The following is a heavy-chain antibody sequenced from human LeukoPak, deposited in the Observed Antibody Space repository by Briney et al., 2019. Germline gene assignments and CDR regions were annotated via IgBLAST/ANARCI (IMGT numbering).Heavy chain of an antibody. D-gene: IGHD5-24*01. CDR1: GGTYSNYP. Sequence: SVKVSCKASGGTYSNYPIMWVRQAPGRGLEWLGGIIPIYGTANYALMFQGRITLSAHESTATAYMELRNLTSDDTAMYFCATHTGGYNYLWFDIWGQGTLVSVSS. CDR2: IIPIYGTA. V-gene: IGHV1-69*13. CDR3: ATHTGGYNYLWFDI. J-gene: IGHJ5*02.